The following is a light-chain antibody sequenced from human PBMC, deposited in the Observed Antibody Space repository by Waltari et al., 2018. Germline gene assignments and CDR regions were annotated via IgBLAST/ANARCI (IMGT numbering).Light chain of an antibody. CDR2: EAT. CDR3: CTSTSSGTWV. V-gene: IGLV2-23*01. J-gene: IGLJ2*01. CDR1: SDVGNYHL. Sequence: QSALTQPASVSGSPGQSITISCTSDVGNYHLVSWYQQRPGTAPKLKIYEATKRPSGVSDRFSGSKSVNAASLTISGLQAGVEADYYCCTSTSSGTWVFGGGTKLTVL.